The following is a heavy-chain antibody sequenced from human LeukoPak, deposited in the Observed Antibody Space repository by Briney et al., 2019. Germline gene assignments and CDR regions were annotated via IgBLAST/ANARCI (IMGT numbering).Heavy chain of an antibody. D-gene: IGHD2-15*01. J-gene: IGHJ5*02. CDR2: IYYSGST. CDR1: GGSISSSSYY. Sequence: SETLSLTCTVSGGSISSSSYYWGWIRQPPGKGLVWIGSIYYSGSTYYNPSLKSRVTISVDTSKNQFSLKLSSVTAADTAVYYCAREVGRNRFRAARGMVAWFYPWGQGTLVTVSS. V-gene: IGHV4-39*07. CDR3: AREVGRNRFRAARGMVAWFYP.